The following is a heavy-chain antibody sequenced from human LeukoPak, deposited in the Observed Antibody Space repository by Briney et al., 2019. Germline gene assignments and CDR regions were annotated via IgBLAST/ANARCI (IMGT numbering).Heavy chain of an antibody. Sequence: PGGSLRLSCAASGFTFSSYSMNWVRQAPGKGLEWVSYISSSSSTIYYADSVKGRFTISRDNAKNSLYLQMNSLRAEDTAVYYCAGSSGYHLGGAFDIWGQGTMVTVSS. CDR2: ISSSSSTI. D-gene: IGHD3-22*01. J-gene: IGHJ3*02. CDR1: GFTFSSYS. V-gene: IGHV3-48*01. CDR3: AGSSGYHLGGAFDI.